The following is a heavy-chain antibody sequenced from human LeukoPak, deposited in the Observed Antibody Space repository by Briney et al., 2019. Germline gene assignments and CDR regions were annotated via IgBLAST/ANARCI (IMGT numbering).Heavy chain of an antibody. CDR2: IYYSGST. D-gene: IGHD5-18*01. J-gene: IGHJ6*02. CDR1: GGSISSYY. Sequence: SETLSLTCTVSGGSISSYYWSWIRQPPGKGLEWIGYIYYSGSTNYNPSLKSRVTISVDTSKNQFSLKLSSVTAADTAVYYCARHGYSYGEEAYYGMDVWGQGTTVTVSS. CDR3: ARHGYSYGEEAYYGMDV. V-gene: IGHV4-59*08.